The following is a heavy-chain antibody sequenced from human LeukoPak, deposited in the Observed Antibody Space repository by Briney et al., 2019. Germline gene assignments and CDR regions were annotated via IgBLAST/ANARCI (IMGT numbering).Heavy chain of an antibody. CDR2: INHSGST. CDR1: GGSFSGYY. V-gene: IGHV4-34*01. CDR3: ARDSWYGMDV. Sequence: SETLSLTCAVYGGSFSGYYWSWIRQPPGKGLEWIGEINHSGSTNYNPSLKSRVTISVDTSKNQFSLKLSSVTAADTAVYYCARDSWYGMDVWGQGTTVTVSS. D-gene: IGHD2-21*01. J-gene: IGHJ6*02.